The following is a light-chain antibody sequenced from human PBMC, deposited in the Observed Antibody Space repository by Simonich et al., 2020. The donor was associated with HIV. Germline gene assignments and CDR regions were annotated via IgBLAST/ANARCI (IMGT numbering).Light chain of an antibody. J-gene: IGKJ2*01. CDR3: QQSYSTAPYT. CDR2: AAS. CDR1: QGINSW. V-gene: IGKV1-12*01. Sequence: DIQMTQSPSSVSAFVGDRVTITCRASQGINSWLAWYQQKPGKAPKLLIHAASSLQSGVPSRFSGGGSGTEFTLTISSLQPEESATYFCQQSYSTAPYTFGLGTNLEIK.